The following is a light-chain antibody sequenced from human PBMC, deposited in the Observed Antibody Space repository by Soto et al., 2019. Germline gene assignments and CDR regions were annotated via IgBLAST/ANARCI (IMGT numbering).Light chain of an antibody. CDR2: GIS. CDR1: QSLLHRDEGNTY. Sequence: EIVMTQTPLSLPVAPGETASISCRSSQSLLHRDEGNTYLDWYLQRPGQSPQLLIYGISSRASGVPDRFNGSGSGTDFTLKISRVEAGDVGVFYCMQRKEFPWTFGQGTKVQI. V-gene: IGKV2-40*01. J-gene: IGKJ1*01. CDR3: MQRKEFPWT.